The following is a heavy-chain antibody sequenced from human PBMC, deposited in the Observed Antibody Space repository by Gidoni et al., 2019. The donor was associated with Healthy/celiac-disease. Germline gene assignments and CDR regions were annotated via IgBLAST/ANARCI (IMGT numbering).Heavy chain of an antibody. CDR2: NSGGVCRT. CDR3: AKDAPAHQLLSFDY. D-gene: IGHD2-2*01. CDR1: GFTFSSYA. Sequence: EVQLLESGGGLVQPGGSLRLSCAASGFTFSSYAMSWVRQAPGKWLDVVSANSGGVCRTYYAYSGKGRFTISRDNSKNTLYLQMNSLRAEDTAVYYCAKDAPAHQLLSFDYWGQGTLVTVSS. J-gene: IGHJ4*02. V-gene: IGHV3-23*01.